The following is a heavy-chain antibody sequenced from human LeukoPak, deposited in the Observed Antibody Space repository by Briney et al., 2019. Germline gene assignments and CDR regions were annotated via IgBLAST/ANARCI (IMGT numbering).Heavy chain of an antibody. Sequence: PSETLSLTCSVSGGSINTYYWSWIRQPPEKGLEWIGYIYYSGTTNYNPSLKSRVTISVDTSKNQFSLKLSSVTAADTAVYYCARSEISGSYQGNAFDIWGQGTMVTVSS. CDR2: IYYSGTT. CDR3: ARSEISGSYQGNAFDI. V-gene: IGHV4-59*12. CDR1: GGSINTYY. D-gene: IGHD1-26*01. J-gene: IGHJ3*02.